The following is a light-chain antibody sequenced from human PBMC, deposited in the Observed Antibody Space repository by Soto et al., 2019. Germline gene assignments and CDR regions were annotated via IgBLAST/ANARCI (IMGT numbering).Light chain of an antibody. CDR2: GVG. Sequence: QSVLTQPASVSGSPGQSITISCTGTSSDVGAYYLVSWYQQYPGKVPKLIISGVGNRPSGVSNRFSGSKSGNTASLTISGLQAEDEADYYCISYTTSRTYVFGSGTKVTVL. CDR1: SSDVGAYYL. J-gene: IGLJ1*01. CDR3: ISYTTSRTYV. V-gene: IGLV2-14*01.